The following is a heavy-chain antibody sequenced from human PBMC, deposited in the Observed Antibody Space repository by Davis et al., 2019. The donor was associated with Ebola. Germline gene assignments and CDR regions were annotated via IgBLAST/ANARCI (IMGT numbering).Heavy chain of an antibody. CDR2: IYYSGST. CDR1: GGSISSSSYY. CDR3: ARVRYDSSGYGMFDY. Sequence: MPSETLSLTCTVSGGSISSSSYYWGWIRQPPGKGLEWIGSIYYSGSTYYNPSLKSRVTISVDTSKNQFSLKLSSVTAADTAVYYCARVRYDSSGYGMFDYWGQGTLVTVSS. V-gene: IGHV4-39*01. D-gene: IGHD3-22*01. J-gene: IGHJ4*02.